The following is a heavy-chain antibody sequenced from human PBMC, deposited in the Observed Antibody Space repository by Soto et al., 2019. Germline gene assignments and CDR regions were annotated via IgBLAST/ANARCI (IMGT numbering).Heavy chain of an antibody. CDR3: ASRKLPGPGSAFDL. D-gene: IGHD2-15*01. J-gene: IGHJ3*01. CDR2: INLNSGGA. Sequence: ASVKVSCKASGYIFTGYYFHWVRQVPGQGLEWVGWINLNSGGAIYAKNFQGRVTMTRDTSISTAYLELSSLRSDDTAMYYCASRKLPGPGSAFDLWGQGTMVTVSS. V-gene: IGHV1-2*02. CDR1: GYIFTGYY.